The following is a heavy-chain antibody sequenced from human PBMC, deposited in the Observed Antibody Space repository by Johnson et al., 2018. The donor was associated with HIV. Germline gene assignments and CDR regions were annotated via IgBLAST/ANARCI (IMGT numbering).Heavy chain of an antibody. CDR3: ARGGGCGGDCYSGYDAFDI. Sequence: VQLVESGGGVVQPGRSLRLACAASGFTVSNNYMSWVRQAPGKGLEWLALISYDGSNKYYADSVKGRFTISRDNSKNTLYLQMSSLRAEDTAVYYCARGGGCGGDCYSGYDAFDIWGQGTMVTVSS. D-gene: IGHD2-21*02. CDR1: GFTVSNNY. J-gene: IGHJ3*02. V-gene: IGHV3-30*03. CDR2: ISYDGSNK.